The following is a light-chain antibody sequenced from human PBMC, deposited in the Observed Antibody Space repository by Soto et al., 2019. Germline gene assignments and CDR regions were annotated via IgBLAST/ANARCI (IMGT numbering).Light chain of an antibody. V-gene: IGLV1-44*01. CDR1: SSNIGSHS. J-gene: IGLJ3*02. CDR3: AAWDDSLNGPV. CDR2: KNN. Sequence: QSVLTQPPSASGTPGQTVTISCSGSSSNIGSHSVNWYQQLPGTAPKLIIYKNNQRPSGVPDRFSDSKSGTSASLAISGLQSGDXADYYCAAWDDSLNGPVFGGGTKATVL.